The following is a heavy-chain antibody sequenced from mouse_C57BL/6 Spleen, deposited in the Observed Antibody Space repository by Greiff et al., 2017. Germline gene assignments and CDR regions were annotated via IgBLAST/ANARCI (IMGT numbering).Heavy chain of an antibody. CDR1: GYTFTSYW. Sequence: VQLQQPGAELVKPGASVKMSCKASGYTFTSYWITWVKQRPGQGLEWIGDIYPGSGSTNYNEKFKSKATLTVDTSSSTAYMQLSSLTSEDSAVYYCARDDGYYVDYYAMDYWGQGTSVTVSS. D-gene: IGHD2-3*01. CDR2: IYPGSGST. CDR3: ARDDGYYVDYYAMDY. J-gene: IGHJ4*01. V-gene: IGHV1-55*01.